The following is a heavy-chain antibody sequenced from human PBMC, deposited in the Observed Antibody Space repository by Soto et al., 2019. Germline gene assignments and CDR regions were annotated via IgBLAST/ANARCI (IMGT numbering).Heavy chain of an antibody. Sequence: SETLSLTCTVSGGSISSSSYYWGWIRQPPGKGLEWIGSIFYSGSTYYNPSLKSRVTISVDTSKNQFSLKLSSVTAADTAVYYCARHLTYCSAGSCYSDFPYYGMAVWGQGTTVPVSS. CDR3: ARHLTYCSAGSCYSDFPYYGMAV. D-gene: IGHD2-15*01. V-gene: IGHV4-39*01. CDR2: IFYSGST. CDR1: GGSISSSSYY. J-gene: IGHJ6*02.